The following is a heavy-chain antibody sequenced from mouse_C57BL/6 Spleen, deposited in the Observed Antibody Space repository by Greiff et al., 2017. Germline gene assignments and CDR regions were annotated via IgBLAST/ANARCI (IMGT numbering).Heavy chain of an antibody. J-gene: IGHJ3*01. CDR2: IDPSDSYT. D-gene: IGHD1-1*01. CDR1: GYTFTSYW. V-gene: IGHV1-69*01. CDR3: ARILRGWFAY. Sequence: QVQLQQPGAELVMPGASVKLSCKASGYTFTSYWMHWVKQRPGQGLEWIGEIDPSDSYTNYNQKFKGKSTLTVDKSSSTAYMQLSSLTSEDSAVYYCARILRGWFAYWGQGTLVTVSA.